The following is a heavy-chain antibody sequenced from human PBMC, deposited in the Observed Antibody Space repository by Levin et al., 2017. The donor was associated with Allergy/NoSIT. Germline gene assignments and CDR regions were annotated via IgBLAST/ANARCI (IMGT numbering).Heavy chain of an antibody. CDR2: IDWDDDK. Sequence: QTLSLTCTFSGFSLSTSGMCVSWIRQPPGKALEWLARIDWDDDKYYSTSLKTRLTISKDTSKNQVVLTMTNMDPVDTATYYCARTYYYGSGSYNWFDPWGQGTLVTVSS. V-gene: IGHV2-70*11. J-gene: IGHJ5*02. D-gene: IGHD3-10*01. CDR3: ARTYYYGSGSYNWFDP. CDR1: GFSLSTSGMC.